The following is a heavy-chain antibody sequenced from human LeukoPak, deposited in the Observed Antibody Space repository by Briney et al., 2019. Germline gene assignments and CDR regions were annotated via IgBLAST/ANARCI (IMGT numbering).Heavy chain of an antibody. V-gene: IGHV3-53*01. CDR2: IYSGGTT. CDR1: GFSVSSNY. D-gene: IGHD3-22*01. J-gene: IGHJ4*02. CDR3: AGRYDSSGYPLH. Sequence: QPGGSLRLSCAASGFSVSSNYVSWVRQAPGKGLEWVSVIYSGGTTYYADSIKGRFTISRDNSKNTLYLQMNSLRAEDTAVYYCAGRYDSSGYPLHWGQGTLVTVSS.